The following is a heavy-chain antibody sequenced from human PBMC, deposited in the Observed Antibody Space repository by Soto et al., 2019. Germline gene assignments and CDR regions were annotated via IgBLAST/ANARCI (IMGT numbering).Heavy chain of an antibody. V-gene: IGHV4-31*03. CDR1: GGSISSGGYY. J-gene: IGHJ6*02. CDR3: ARDFTDSSGPTLGMGV. CDR2: IYYSGST. Sequence: QVQLQESGPGLVKPSQTLSLTCTVSGGSISSGGYYWSWIRQHPGKGLEWIGYIYYSGSTYYNPTPTRRVTISVDTSKSQVSLKLSSVTAADTAVYYCARDFTDSSGPTLGMGVWGQGTTVTVSS. D-gene: IGHD6-19*01.